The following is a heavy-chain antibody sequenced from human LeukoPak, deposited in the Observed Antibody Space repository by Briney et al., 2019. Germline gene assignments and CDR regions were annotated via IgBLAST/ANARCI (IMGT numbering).Heavy chain of an antibody. V-gene: IGHV4-59*08. Sequence: SETLSLTCTVSGGSISSYYWSWIRQPPGKGLEWIGYIYYSGSTNYNPSLKSRVTISVDTSKNQFSLKLSSLTAADTSVYYCARSFQQLTFQHWGQGTLVTVSS. J-gene: IGHJ1*01. D-gene: IGHD6-13*01. CDR3: ARSFQQLTFQH. CDR2: IYYSGST. CDR1: GGSISSYY.